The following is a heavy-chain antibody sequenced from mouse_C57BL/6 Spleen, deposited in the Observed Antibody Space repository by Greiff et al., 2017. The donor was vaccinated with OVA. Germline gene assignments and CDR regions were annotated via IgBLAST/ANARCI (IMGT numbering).Heavy chain of an antibody. CDR3: ARNGYDYDGDYAMDY. CDR1: GFSLTSYA. V-gene: IGHV2-9-1*01. CDR2: IWTGGGT. Sequence: VKVVESGPGLVAPSQSLSIICTVSGFSLTSYAISWVRQPPGKGLEWLGVIWTGGGTNYNSALKSRLSISKDNSKSQVFLKMNSLQTDDTARYYCARNGYDYDGDYAMDYWGQGTSVTVSS. D-gene: IGHD2-4*01. J-gene: IGHJ4*01.